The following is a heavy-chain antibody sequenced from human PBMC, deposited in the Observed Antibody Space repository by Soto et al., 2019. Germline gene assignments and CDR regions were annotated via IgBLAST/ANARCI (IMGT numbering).Heavy chain of an antibody. CDR1: GYTFTSYG. CDR2: ISAYNGNT. V-gene: IGHV1-18*01. J-gene: IGHJ4*02. Sequence: ASVKVSCKASGYTFTSYGISWVRQAPGQGLEWMGWISAYNGNTNYAQKLQGRVTMTTDTSTSTAYMELRSLRSDDTAVYYCARGAFISYCGGDCYPYYFDYWGQGTLVTVPQ. D-gene: IGHD2-21*02. CDR3: ARGAFISYCGGDCYPYYFDY.